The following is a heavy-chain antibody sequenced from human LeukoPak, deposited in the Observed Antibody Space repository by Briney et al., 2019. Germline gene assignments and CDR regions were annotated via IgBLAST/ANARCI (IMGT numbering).Heavy chain of an antibody. J-gene: IGHJ3*02. CDR1: GFTFSSYT. D-gene: IGHD4-17*01. V-gene: IGHV3-48*01. Sequence: GGSLRLSCAASGFTFSSYTMNWVRQAPGKGLEWVSYISSSSSIIYYADSVKGRFTISRDNAKNSLYLQMNSLRAEDTAVYYCARGPYGDYVDAFDIWGQGTMVTVSS. CDR3: ARGPYGDYVDAFDI. CDR2: ISSSSSII.